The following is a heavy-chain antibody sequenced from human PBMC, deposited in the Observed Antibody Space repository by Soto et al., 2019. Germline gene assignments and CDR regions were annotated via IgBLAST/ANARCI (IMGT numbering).Heavy chain of an antibody. D-gene: IGHD5-18*01. V-gene: IGHV1-18*01. Sequence: ASVKVSCKASGGTFSSYAISWVRQAPGQGLEWMGWISAYNGNTNYAQKLQGRVTMTTDTSTSTAYMELRSLRSDDTAVYYCARVKYSYGYIYIFYYYGMDVWGQGTTVTVSS. CDR3: ARVKYSYGYIYIFYYYGMDV. J-gene: IGHJ6*02. CDR2: ISAYNGNT. CDR1: GGTFSSYA.